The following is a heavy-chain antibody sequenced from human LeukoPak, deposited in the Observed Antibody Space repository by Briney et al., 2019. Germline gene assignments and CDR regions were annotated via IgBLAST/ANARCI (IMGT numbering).Heavy chain of an antibody. Sequence: GRSLRLSCAASGFTFSSYAMHWVRQAPGKGLEWVAVISYGGSNKYYADSVKGRFTISRDNSKNTLYLQMNSLRAEDTAVYYCARDQGGYDPVYYYGMDVWGKGTTVTVSS. CDR2: ISYGGSNK. J-gene: IGHJ6*04. CDR1: GFTFSSYA. V-gene: IGHV3-30*04. D-gene: IGHD5-12*01. CDR3: ARDQGGYDPVYYYGMDV.